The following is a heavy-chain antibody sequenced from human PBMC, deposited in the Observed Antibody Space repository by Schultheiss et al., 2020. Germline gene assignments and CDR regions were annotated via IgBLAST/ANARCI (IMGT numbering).Heavy chain of an antibody. CDR1: GGSISSSSYY. Sequence: SETLSLTCTVSGGSISSSSYYWGWIRQPPGKGLEWIGSIYYSGSTYYNPSLKSRVTISVDTSKNQFSLKLSSVTAADTAVYYCASYYDSSGYYYGAFDYWGQGTLVTVSS. J-gene: IGHJ4*02. D-gene: IGHD3-22*01. CDR3: ASYYDSSGYYYGAFDY. V-gene: IGHV4-39*01. CDR2: IYYSGST.